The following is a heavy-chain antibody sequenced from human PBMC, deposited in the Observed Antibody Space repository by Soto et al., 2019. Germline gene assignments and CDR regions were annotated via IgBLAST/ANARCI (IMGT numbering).Heavy chain of an antibody. V-gene: IGHV1-18*01. J-gene: IGHJ5*02. CDR1: GYTFTSYG. CDR2: ISTYKGNT. Sequence: ASVKVSCKTSGYTFTSYGISRVRQAPGQGLEWMGWISTYKGNTNYAQKFQGRVNVTTDTSTSTAYMELRSLRSDDTAVYYCARGVGSGSYYNQYNWFDPWGQGTLVTVSS. CDR3: ARGVGSGSYYNQYNWFDP. D-gene: IGHD3-10*01.